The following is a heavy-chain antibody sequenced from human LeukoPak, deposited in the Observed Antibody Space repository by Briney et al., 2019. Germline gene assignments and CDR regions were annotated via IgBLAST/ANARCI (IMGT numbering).Heavy chain of an antibody. CDR1: GGTFSSYA. D-gene: IGHD3-10*01. CDR3: ARGPSSGYYGSGSYYNGDY. V-gene: IGHV1-69*13. CDR2: IIPIFGTA. Sequence: SVKVSCKASGGTFSSYAISWVRQAPGQGLEWMGGIIPIFGTANYAQKFQGRVTITADEPTSTAYMELSSLRSEDTAVYYCARGPSSGYYGSGSYYNGDYWGQGTLVTVSS. J-gene: IGHJ4*02.